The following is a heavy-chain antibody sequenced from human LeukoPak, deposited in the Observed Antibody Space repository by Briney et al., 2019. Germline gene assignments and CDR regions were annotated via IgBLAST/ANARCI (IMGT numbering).Heavy chain of an antibody. CDR1: GYTFTGYY. V-gene: IGHV1-2*06. Sequence: ASVKVSCKASGYTFTGYYMHWVRQAPGQGLEWMGRINPNSGGTNYAQKFQGRVTMTRDTSISTAYMELSRLRSDDTAVYYCAKNYCSASQYYFDYWGQGTLVTVSS. CDR3: AKNYCSASQYYFDY. J-gene: IGHJ4*02. D-gene: IGHD3-10*01. CDR2: INPNSGGT.